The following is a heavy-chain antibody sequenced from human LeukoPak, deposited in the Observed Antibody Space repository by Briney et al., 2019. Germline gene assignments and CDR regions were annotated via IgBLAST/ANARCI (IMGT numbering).Heavy chain of an antibody. CDR1: GFTFDDYA. V-gene: IGHV3-9*01. CDR3: AKDSGYSGYGRSPFDY. Sequence: GGSLRLSCAASGFTFDDYAMHWVRQAPGKGLEWVSGISWNSGSIGYADSVKGRFTISRDNAKNSLYLQMNSLRAEDTALYYCAKDSGYSGYGRSPFDYWGQGTLVTVSS. D-gene: IGHD5-12*01. CDR2: ISWNSGSI. J-gene: IGHJ4*02.